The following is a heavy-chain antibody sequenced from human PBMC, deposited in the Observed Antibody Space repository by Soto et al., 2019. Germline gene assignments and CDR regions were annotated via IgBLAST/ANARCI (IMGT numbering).Heavy chain of an antibody. D-gene: IGHD6-13*01. CDR3: ARDVSIAAALYDY. V-gene: IGHV4-39*02. CDR2: IYSTENT. CDR1: GGSVSSNTYS. J-gene: IGHJ4*02. Sequence: PXXTLSLPCTLSGGSVSSNTYSWGSIRQSPGKGLEWIGIIYSTENTYYHPSLLSRVTISADTSMNEFSLRLSSVTAADTAVYYCARDVSIAAALYDYWGQGTLVTVSS.